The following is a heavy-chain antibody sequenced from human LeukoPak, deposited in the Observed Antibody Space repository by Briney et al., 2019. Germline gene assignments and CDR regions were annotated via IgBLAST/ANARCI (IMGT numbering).Heavy chain of an antibody. CDR1: GNSFTGYY. V-gene: IGHV1-2*02. CDR3: ANQEGIGAPGAWFDN. D-gene: IGHD1-26*01. J-gene: IGHJ4*02. CDR2: MSPDSDGT. Sequence: ASVKVPCKASGNSFTGYYVHWVRQAPGQGLEWMGWMSPDSDGTNFAQNFQGRVSTTRDTSIRTVYLELRSLRADDTAVYYCANQEGIGAPGAWFDNWGQGTLVTVSS.